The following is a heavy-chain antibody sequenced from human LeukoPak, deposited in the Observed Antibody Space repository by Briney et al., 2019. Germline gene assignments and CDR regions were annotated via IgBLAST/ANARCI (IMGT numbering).Heavy chain of an antibody. D-gene: IGHD6-19*01. CDR2: ISSSSSYT. Sequence: NPGGSLRLSCAASGFTFSDYYMSWIRQAPGKGLEWVSYISSSSSYTNYADSVKGRFTISRDNAKNSLYLQMNSLRAEDTAVYYCARESGASGGWTESDYFDYWGQGTLVTVSS. J-gene: IGHJ4*02. CDR1: GFTFSDYY. V-gene: IGHV3-11*06. CDR3: ARESGASGGWTESDYFDY.